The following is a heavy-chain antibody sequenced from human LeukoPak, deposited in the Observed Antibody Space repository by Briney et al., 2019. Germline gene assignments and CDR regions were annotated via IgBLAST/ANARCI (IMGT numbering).Heavy chain of an antibody. J-gene: IGHJ4*02. Sequence: GGSLRLSCAASGFTFSSYEMSWVRQAPGKGLEWVSYISSSGSTIYYADSVKGRFTISRDNAKNSLYLQMNSLRAEDTAVYYCARDRNTDFWSGYYTNYCDYWGQGTLVTVSS. CDR3: ARDRNTDFWSGYYTNYCDY. CDR1: GFTFSSYE. D-gene: IGHD3-3*01. V-gene: IGHV3-48*03. CDR2: ISSSGSTI.